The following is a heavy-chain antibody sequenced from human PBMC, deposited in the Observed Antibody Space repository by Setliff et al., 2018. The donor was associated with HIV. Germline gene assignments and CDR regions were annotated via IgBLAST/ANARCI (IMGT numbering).Heavy chain of an antibody. CDR2: IYPGDSDT. V-gene: IGHV5-51*01. J-gene: IGHJ4*02. CDR1: GYKFYTYW. CDR3: ARHDYFDSRGYFGS. D-gene: IGHD3-22*01. Sequence: GESLKISCKASGYKFYTYWIGWVRQMPGKGLEWMGIIYPGDSDTRYSRSVQGHVTFSVDTSISTAYLQWDNLKASDTAMYYCARHDYFDSRGYFGSWGQGTLVTVSS.